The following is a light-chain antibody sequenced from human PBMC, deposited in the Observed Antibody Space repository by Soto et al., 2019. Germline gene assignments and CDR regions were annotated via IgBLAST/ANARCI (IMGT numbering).Light chain of an antibody. V-gene: IGLV2-14*01. CDR1: SSDVGGYNY. CDR3: SSYTSSSTYVV. J-gene: IGLJ2*01. Sequence: QSALTQPASVSGSPGQSITISCTGTSSDVGGYNYVSWYQQHPGKAPKLMIYDVSNRPSGVYNRFSGSKSGNTASLTISGIKAEDEADYYCSSYTSSSTYVVFGGGTKLTVL. CDR2: DVS.